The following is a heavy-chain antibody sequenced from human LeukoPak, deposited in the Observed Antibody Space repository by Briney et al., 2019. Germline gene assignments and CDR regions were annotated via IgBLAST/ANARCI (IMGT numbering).Heavy chain of an antibody. Sequence: PSETLSLTCTVSGVSMSSYYWSWIRQPPGKELEWIGYVYNSGSTNYNPSFKSRVTISEDTSKNQFSLKLSSVTAADTAVYYCAGDNPPYYDIFDYWGQGALVTVSS. J-gene: IGHJ4*02. CDR3: AGDNPPYYDIFDY. V-gene: IGHV4-59*01. CDR2: VYNSGST. CDR1: GVSMSSYY. D-gene: IGHD3-9*01.